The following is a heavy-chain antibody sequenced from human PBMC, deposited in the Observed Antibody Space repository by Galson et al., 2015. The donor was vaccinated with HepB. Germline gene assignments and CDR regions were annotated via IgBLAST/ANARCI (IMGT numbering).Heavy chain of an antibody. V-gene: IGHV3-30*02. D-gene: IGHD4-23*01. CDR1: GFTFSSYG. CDR3: AKDRYGGNSGGAFDI. Sequence: SLRLSCAASGFTFSSYGMHWVRQAPGKGLEWVAFIRYDGSNKYYADSVKGRFTISRDNSKNTLYLQMNSLRAEDTAVYYCAKDRYGGNSGGAFDIWGQGTMVTVSS. J-gene: IGHJ3*02. CDR2: IRYDGSNK.